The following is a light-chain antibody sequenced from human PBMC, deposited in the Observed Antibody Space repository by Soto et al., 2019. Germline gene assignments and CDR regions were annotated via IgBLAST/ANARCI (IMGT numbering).Light chain of an antibody. CDR3: QPYNIYRT. Sequence: DIHLTQSPSFLSASVGDRVTITFRPSQSVPNNMAWYQQKPGKPPKLLIYEESTLHSGVPSRFSGRKSGTEFTLTISSLQPDDFATYYCQPYNIYRTFCQGTKVDI. CDR2: EES. V-gene: IGKV1-9*01. J-gene: IGKJ1*01. CDR1: QSVPNN.